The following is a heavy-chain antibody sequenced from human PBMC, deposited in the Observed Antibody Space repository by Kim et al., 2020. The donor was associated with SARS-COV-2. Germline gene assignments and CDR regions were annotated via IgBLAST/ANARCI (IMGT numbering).Heavy chain of an antibody. J-gene: IGHJ6*02. CDR2: INPSGGST. CDR3: ARATEYCTNGVCSLGDYYGMDV. Sequence: ASVKVSCKASGYTFTSYYMHWVRQAPGQGLEWMGIINPSGGSTSYAQKFQGRVTMTRDTSTSTVYMELSSLRSEDTAVYYCARATEYCTNGVCSLGDYYGMDVWGQGTTVTVSS. CDR1: GYTFTSYY. V-gene: IGHV1-46*01. D-gene: IGHD2-8*01.